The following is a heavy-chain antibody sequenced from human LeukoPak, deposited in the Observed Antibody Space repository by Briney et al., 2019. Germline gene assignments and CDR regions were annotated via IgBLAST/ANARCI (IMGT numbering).Heavy chain of an antibody. CDR3: ARGGYSYGYTGHFDY. J-gene: IGHJ4*02. Sequence: SETLSLTCTVSGGSISSGGYYWSWIRQRPGKGLEWIGYIYYSGSTYYNPSLKSRVTISVDTSKNQFSLKLSSVTAADTAVYYCARGGYSYGYTGHFDYWGQGTLVTVSS. V-gene: IGHV4-31*03. CDR1: GGSISSGGYY. CDR2: IYYSGST. D-gene: IGHD5-18*01.